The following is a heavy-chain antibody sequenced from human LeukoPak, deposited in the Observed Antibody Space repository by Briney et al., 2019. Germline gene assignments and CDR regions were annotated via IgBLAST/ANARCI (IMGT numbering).Heavy chain of an antibody. Sequence: PSETLSLTCTVSGYSLSSDYYWGWIRPPPGKGLEWIGIIHHSGRTYYNPSLKSRVPISVDTSKNQFSLKLSPVPAADTAVYYCARDHLCNLASRLFDPWGQGTLVTVSS. D-gene: IGHD2/OR15-2a*01. CDR2: IHHSGRT. CDR1: GYSLSSDYY. J-gene: IGHJ5*02. V-gene: IGHV4-38-2*02. CDR3: ARDHLCNLASRLFDP.